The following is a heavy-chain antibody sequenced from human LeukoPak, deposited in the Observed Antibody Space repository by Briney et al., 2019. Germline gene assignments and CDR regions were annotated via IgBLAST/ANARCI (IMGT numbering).Heavy chain of an antibody. J-gene: IGHJ5*02. CDR2: IYHSGST. D-gene: IGHD2-21*02. V-gene: IGHV4-38-2*02. CDR3: ARTHACGGGCFYFDP. Sequence: SETLSLTRTVSGYAISSGYYWGWIRQPPGKGLEWIGSIYHSGSTYYNPSLKSRVTISVDTSKNQFSLKLSSVTAADTAVYYCARTHACGGGCFYFDPWGQGTLVTVSS. CDR1: GYAISSGYY.